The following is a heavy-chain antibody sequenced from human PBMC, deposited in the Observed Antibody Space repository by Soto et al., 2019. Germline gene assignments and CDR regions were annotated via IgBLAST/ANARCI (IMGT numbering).Heavy chain of an antibody. CDR3: WPKGGGDRILDY. J-gene: IGHJ4*02. D-gene: IGHD3-16*01. V-gene: IGHV2-5*02. Sequence: QITLKESGPALVKPTQTLTLTCTFSGFSLSTSGVGVGWIRQPPGEALEWLALIYWDDYKHFSPSLESRLTNTKETPKKQVVLKMTNMDPVDTATSYCWPKGGGDRILDYWGQGTLVTVSS. CDR1: GFSLSTSGVG. CDR2: IYWDDYK.